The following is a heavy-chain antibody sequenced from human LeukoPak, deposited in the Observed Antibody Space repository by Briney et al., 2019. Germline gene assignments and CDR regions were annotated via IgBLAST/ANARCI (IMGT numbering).Heavy chain of an antibody. D-gene: IGHD3-22*01. CDR3: AKDGAYDSSGYYDY. CDR2: ISGSGGST. V-gene: IGHV3-23*01. Sequence: GGSLRLSCAASGFTFSSYGINWVRQAPGKGLEWVSAISGSGGSTYYADSVKGRFTISRDNSKNTQSLQMNSLRAEDTAVYYCAKDGAYDSSGYYDYWGQGTLVTVSS. J-gene: IGHJ4*02. CDR1: GFTFSSYG.